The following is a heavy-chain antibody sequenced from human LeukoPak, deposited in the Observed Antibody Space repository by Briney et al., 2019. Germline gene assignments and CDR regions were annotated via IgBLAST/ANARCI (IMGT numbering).Heavy chain of an antibody. CDR1: GFTFSSYA. CDR2: ISGSGGST. Sequence: GGSLRLSCAASGFTFSSYAMSWVRQAPGKGLEWVSAISGSGGSTYYADSVKGRFTISRDNSKNTLYLQMNSLRAEETAVYYCATWGYRGRTDYWGQGTLVTVSS. J-gene: IGHJ4*02. D-gene: IGHD5-18*01. CDR3: ATWGYRGRTDY. V-gene: IGHV3-23*01.